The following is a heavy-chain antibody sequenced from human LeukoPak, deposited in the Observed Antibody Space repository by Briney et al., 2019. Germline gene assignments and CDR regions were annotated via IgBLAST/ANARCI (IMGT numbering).Heavy chain of an antibody. V-gene: IGHV5-51*01. CDR3: ARRIVEYYDSGSYATVNYYMDV. J-gene: IGHJ6*03. Sequence: GESLKISCKGSGYGSGYSFTSHWIAWVRQMPGKGLEWMGIIYPRDSNTIYSPPFQGQVTISADKSISTAYLQWSSLKASDTAMYYCARRIVEYYDSGSYATVNYYMDVWGKGTTVTVSS. D-gene: IGHD3-10*01. CDR2: IYPRDSNT. CDR1: GYSFTSHW.